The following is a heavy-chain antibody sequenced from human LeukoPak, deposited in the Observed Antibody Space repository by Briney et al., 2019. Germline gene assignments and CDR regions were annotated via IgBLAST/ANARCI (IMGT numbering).Heavy chain of an antibody. Sequence: PSETLSLTCAVYGGSFSGYYWSWIRQPPGKGLEWIGEINHSGSTNYNPSLKSRVTISVDTSKNQFSLKLSSVTAADTAVYYCARTHPRYSSGWYGYWGQGTLVTVSS. CDR1: GGSFSGYY. J-gene: IGHJ4*02. D-gene: IGHD6-19*01. V-gene: IGHV4-34*01. CDR3: ARTHPRYSSGWYGY. CDR2: INHSGST.